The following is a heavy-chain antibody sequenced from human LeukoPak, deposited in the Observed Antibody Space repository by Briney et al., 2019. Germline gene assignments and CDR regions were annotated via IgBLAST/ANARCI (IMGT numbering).Heavy chain of an antibody. CDR2: IIPIFGTA. CDR1: GYTFTNYH. CDR3: AGGGEAYYYYMDV. V-gene: IGHV1-69*05. Sequence: SVKVSCKASGYTFTNYHLHWVRQAPGQGLEWMGRIIPIFGTANYAQKFQGRVTITTDESTSTAYMELSSLRSEDTAVYYCAGGGEAYYYYMDVWGKGTTVTVSS. J-gene: IGHJ6*03. D-gene: IGHD2-21*01.